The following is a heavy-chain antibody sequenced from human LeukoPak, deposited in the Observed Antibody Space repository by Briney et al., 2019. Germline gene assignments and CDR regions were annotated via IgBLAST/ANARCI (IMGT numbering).Heavy chain of an antibody. Sequence: SGGSLRLSCAASGFTFSNSAMSWVRQAPGKELEWVSTLSGSGITTYYADSVKGRFTISRDNSKNTLYLQMNSLRAEDTAVYYCAKGIYSSGWSYFDYWGHGTLVTVSS. CDR2: LSGSGITT. J-gene: IGHJ4*01. CDR1: GFTFSNSA. CDR3: AKGIYSSGWSYFDY. V-gene: IGHV3-23*01. D-gene: IGHD6-19*01.